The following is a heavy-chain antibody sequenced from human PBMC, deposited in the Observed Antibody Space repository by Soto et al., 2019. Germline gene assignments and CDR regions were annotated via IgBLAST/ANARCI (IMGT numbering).Heavy chain of an antibody. CDR2: IIPIFGTA. V-gene: IGHV1-69*13. CDR3: ARGGRVGPYSSNQFDY. J-gene: IGHJ4*02. CDR1: GGTFSSYA. D-gene: IGHD6-13*01. Sequence: SVKVSCKASGGTFSSYAISWVRQAPGQGLEWMGGIIPIFGTANYAQKFQGRVTITADESTSTAYMELSSLRSEDTAVYYCARGGRVGPYSSNQFDYWGQGTLVTVSS.